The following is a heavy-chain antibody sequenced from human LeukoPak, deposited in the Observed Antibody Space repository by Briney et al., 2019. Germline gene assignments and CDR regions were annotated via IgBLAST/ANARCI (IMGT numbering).Heavy chain of an antibody. CDR3: ARDPSSGFFDY. J-gene: IGHJ4*02. CDR1: GYTFTSYD. CDR2: MNPNSGNT. V-gene: IGHV1-8*01. Sequence: ASVKVSCKASGYTFTSYDINWVRQATGQGLEWMGWMNPNSGNTGYAQKFQGRVTMTRDTSTSTVYMELSSLRSEDTAVYYCARDPSSGFFDYWGQGTLVTVSS.